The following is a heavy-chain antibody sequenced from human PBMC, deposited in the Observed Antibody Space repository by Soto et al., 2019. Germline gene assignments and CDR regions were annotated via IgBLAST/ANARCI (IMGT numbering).Heavy chain of an antibody. D-gene: IGHD5-18*01. CDR3: ARDYSSYGPFDY. Sequence: PGGSLRLSCAASGFSFSTYSMTWVRQAPGKGLEWVSYISPSSGTIYYADSVKGRFTISRDNAKNSLYLQMNSLRAEDTAVYYCARDYSSYGPFDYWGQGTLVTVSS. J-gene: IGHJ4*02. CDR1: GFSFSTYS. V-gene: IGHV3-48*01. CDR2: ISPSSGTI.